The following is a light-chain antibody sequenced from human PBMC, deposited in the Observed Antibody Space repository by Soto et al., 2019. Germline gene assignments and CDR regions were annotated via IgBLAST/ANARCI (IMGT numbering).Light chain of an antibody. Sequence: IVMTQSPASLSVAPGDRVSLSGRASQSVSSDLAWYQQRPGQAPRLLIYGASTRATGIPARFSGTGSGTEFTLTISSLQSEDFAIYYCQQYNNWPPYTFGQGTKVDIK. J-gene: IGKJ2*01. CDR2: GAS. CDR1: QSVSSD. V-gene: IGKV3-15*01. CDR3: QQYNNWPPYT.